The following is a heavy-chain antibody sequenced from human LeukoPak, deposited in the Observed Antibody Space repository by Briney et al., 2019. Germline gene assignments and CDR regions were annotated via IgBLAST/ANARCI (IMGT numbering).Heavy chain of an antibody. V-gene: IGHV3-30*01. J-gene: IGHJ4*02. CDR2: ISYDGSNK. Sequence: PGRSLRLSCAASGFTFSSYAMHWVRQAPGKGLEWVAVISYDGSNKYYADSVKGRFTISRDNSKNTLYLHMNSLRAEDTAVYYCARETTVVTGDYWGQGTLVTVSS. CDR3: ARETTVVTGDY. D-gene: IGHD4-23*01. CDR1: GFTFSSYA.